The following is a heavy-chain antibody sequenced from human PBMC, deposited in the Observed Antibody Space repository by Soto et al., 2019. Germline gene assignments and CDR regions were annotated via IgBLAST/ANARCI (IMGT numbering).Heavy chain of an antibody. V-gene: IGHV1-18*01. CDR1: GGTFSSYA. J-gene: IGHJ6*02. CDR2: ISAYNGNT. Sequence: GASVKVSCKASGGTFSSYAISWVRQAPGQGLEWMGWISAYNGNTNYAQKLQGRVTMTTDTSTSTAYMELRSLRSDDTAVYYCARDGSWSGSYIGYYYYGMDVWGQGTTVTVSS. CDR3: ARDGSWSGSYIGYYYYGMDV. D-gene: IGHD1-26*01.